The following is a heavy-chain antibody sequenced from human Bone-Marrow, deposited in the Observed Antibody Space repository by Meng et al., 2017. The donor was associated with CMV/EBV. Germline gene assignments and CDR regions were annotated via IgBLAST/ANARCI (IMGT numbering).Heavy chain of an antibody. J-gene: IGHJ4*02. CDR3: ARDGRSTPRGYKY. Sequence: SETLSLTCTVSGGSISRGSYYWSWIRQPPGKGLEWIGYIYYSGTANYNPSLKSRVTISVDTSKNQFSLKLNSVTAADTAVYYCARDGRSTPRGYKYWGQGTLVTVSS. CDR2: IYYSGTA. V-gene: IGHV4-61*01. CDR1: GGSISRGSYY. D-gene: IGHD5-18*01.